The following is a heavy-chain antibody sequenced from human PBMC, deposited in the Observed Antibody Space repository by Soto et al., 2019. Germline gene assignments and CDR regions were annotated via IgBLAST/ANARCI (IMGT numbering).Heavy chain of an antibody. CDR1: GGSISSYY. CDR3: ARPQADCSGGSCFNRDAFDI. J-gene: IGHJ3*02. V-gene: IGHV4-59*08. CDR2: IYYSGST. D-gene: IGHD2-15*01. Sequence: SETLSLTCTVSGGSISSYYWSWIRQPPGKGLEWIGYIYYSGSTNYNPSLKSRVTISVDTSKNQFSLKLSSVTAADTAVYYCARPQADCSGGSCFNRDAFDIWGQGTMVTVSS.